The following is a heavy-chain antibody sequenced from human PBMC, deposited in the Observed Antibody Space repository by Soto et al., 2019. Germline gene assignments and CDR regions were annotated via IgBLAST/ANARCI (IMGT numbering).Heavy chain of an antibody. CDR3: ARAGVTMVRGVISSDAFDI. D-gene: IGHD3-10*01. CDR2: INHSGST. V-gene: IGHV4-34*01. Sequence: SETLSLTCAVYGGSFSGYYWSWIRQPPGKGLEWIGEINHSGSTNYNPSLKSRVTISVDTSKNQFSLKLSSVTAADTAVYYCARAGVTMVRGVISSDAFDIWGQGTMVTVS. J-gene: IGHJ3*02. CDR1: GGSFSGYY.